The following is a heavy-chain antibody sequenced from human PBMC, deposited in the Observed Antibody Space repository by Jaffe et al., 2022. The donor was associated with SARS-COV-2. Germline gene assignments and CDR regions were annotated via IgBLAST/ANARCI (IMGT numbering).Heavy chain of an antibody. V-gene: IGHV3-7*01. D-gene: IGHD2-15*01. J-gene: IGHJ4*02. CDR3: ARDFQGVAAY. CDR1: GFTFSRDW. CDR2: IRQDGNEK. Sequence: EVQLVESGGDLVQPGESLRLSCAASGFTFSRDWMTWVRQAPGKGLEWVANIRQDGNEKYYVDSVKGRFTISRDNAKNSLYLQMSSLRAEDTAMYYCARDFQGVAAYWGQGTLVTVSS.